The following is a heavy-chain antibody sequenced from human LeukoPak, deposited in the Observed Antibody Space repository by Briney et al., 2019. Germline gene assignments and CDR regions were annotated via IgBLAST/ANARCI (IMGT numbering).Heavy chain of an antibody. Sequence: SETLSLTCTVSGGSISSSSYYWGWIRQPPGKGLEWIGSIYYSGSTYYNPSLKSRVTISVDTSKNQFSLKLSSVTAADTAVYYCARGIFGVVINDCWGQGTLVTVSS. V-gene: IGHV4-39*01. CDR2: IYYSGST. J-gene: IGHJ4*02. D-gene: IGHD3-3*01. CDR1: GGSISSSSYY. CDR3: ARGIFGVVINDC.